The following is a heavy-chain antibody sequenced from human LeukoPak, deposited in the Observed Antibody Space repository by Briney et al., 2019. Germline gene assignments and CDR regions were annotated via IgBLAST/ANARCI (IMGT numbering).Heavy chain of an antibody. D-gene: IGHD6-19*01. V-gene: IGHV3-23*01. CDR3: AKVAPGIAVSGYLDY. CDR2: ISGSGGST. CDR1: GFTFSSYG. J-gene: IGHJ4*02. Sequence: GGSLRLSCAASGFTFSSYGMSWVRQAPGKGLEWVSAISGSGGSTYYADSVKGRFTISRDNSKNTLYLQMNSLRVEDMAVYYCAKVAPGIAVSGYLDYWGQGTLVTVSS.